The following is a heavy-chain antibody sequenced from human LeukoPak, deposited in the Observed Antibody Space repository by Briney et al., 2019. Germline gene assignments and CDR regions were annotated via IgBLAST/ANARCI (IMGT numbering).Heavy chain of an antibody. D-gene: IGHD3-9*01. CDR1: GFTVSSNY. V-gene: IGHV3-66*01. J-gene: IGHJ4*02. CDR2: IYSGGST. CDR3: ARDDYDILTGYYPL. Sequence: GGSLRLSCAASGFTVSSNYMSRVRQAPGKGLEWVSVIYSGGSTYYADSVKGRFTISRDNSKNTLYLQMNSLRAEDTAVYYCARDDYDILTGYYPLWGQGTLVTVSS.